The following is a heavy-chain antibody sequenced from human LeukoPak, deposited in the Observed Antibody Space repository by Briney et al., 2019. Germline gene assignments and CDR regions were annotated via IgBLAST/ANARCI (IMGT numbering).Heavy chain of an antibody. CDR1: GGSISSSSHY. Sequence: SETLSLTCTVSGGSISSSSHYWGWIRQPPGKGLEWVGIISYSGSTYYNPSLKSRVTISVDTSKNQFSLKLSSVTAADTAVYYCASPPGDYVRNWGQGTLVTVSS. V-gene: IGHV4-39*01. D-gene: IGHD4-17*01. J-gene: IGHJ4*02. CDR3: ASPPGDYVRN. CDR2: ISYSGST.